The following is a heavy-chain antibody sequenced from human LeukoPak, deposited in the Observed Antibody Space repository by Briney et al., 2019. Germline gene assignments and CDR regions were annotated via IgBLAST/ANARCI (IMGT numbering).Heavy chain of an antibody. CDR1: GYTLTGLS. Sequence: EASVKVSCKVSGYTLTGLSMHWVREAPGKGLEWMGGLDPEDGETIYAQKFQDRLTMTTDTSTTTAYMELRSLRSDDTAVYYCARQELSWRGNYYYYYYMDVWGKGTTVTVSS. CDR3: ARQELSWRGNYYYYYYMDV. D-gene: IGHD6-13*01. V-gene: IGHV1-24*01. CDR2: LDPEDGET. J-gene: IGHJ6*03.